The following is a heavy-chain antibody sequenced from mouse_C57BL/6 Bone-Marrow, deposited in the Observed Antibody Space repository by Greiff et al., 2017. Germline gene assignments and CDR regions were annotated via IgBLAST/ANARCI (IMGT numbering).Heavy chain of an antibody. J-gene: IGHJ4*01. V-gene: IGHV10-1*01. Sequence: VGGLVQPKGSLKLSCAASGFSFNTYAMNWVRQAPGKGLEWVARIRSKSNNYATYYADSVKDRFTISRDDSESMLYLQMNNLKTEDTAMYYCVRGWLYAMDYWGQGTSVTVSS. CDR2: IRSKSNNYAT. CDR3: VRGWLYAMDY. CDR1: GFSFNTYA. D-gene: IGHD3-3*01.